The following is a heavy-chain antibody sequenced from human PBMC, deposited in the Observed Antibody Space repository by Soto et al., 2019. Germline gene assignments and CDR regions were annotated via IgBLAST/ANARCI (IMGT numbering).Heavy chain of an antibody. V-gene: IGHV3-23*01. D-gene: IGHD6-19*01. J-gene: IGHJ4*02. CDR3: AKPGIAVAGTRLYYFDY. Sequence: EVQLLESGGGLVQPGGSPRLSCAASGFTFSSYAMSWVRQAPGKGLEWVSAISGSGGSTYYADSVKGRFTISRDNSKNTLYLQMNSLRAEDTAVYYCAKPGIAVAGTRLYYFDYWGQGTLVTVSS. CDR1: GFTFSSYA. CDR2: ISGSGGST.